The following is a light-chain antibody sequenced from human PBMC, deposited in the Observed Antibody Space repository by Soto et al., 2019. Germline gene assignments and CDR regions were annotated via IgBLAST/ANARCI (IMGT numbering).Light chain of an antibody. CDR2: DAS. Sequence: DIQMTQSPSSLSASVGDRVTITCRASQSVSNYLNWYQQKPGKAPNLLIYDASSSQGGSPSRFSGSGSGTDFTLTISNLQPEDLATYYCQQSYSSPRTFGQGTKVEIK. J-gene: IGKJ1*01. CDR1: QSVSNY. V-gene: IGKV1-39*01. CDR3: QQSYSSPRT.